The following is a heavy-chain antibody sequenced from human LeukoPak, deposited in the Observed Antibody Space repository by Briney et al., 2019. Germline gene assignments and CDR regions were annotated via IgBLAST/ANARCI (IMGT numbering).Heavy chain of an antibody. J-gene: IGHJ4*02. CDR2: ISYDGSNK. CDR1: GFTFSSYA. D-gene: IGHD4-23*01. Sequence: GRSLRLSCAASGFTFSSYAMHWVRQAPGKGLEWVAVISYDGSNKYYADSVKGRFTISRDNSKNTLYLQMNSLRAEDTAVYHCARDVYGGNSAVDYWGQGTLVTVSS. CDR3: ARDVYGGNSAVDY. V-gene: IGHV3-30-3*01.